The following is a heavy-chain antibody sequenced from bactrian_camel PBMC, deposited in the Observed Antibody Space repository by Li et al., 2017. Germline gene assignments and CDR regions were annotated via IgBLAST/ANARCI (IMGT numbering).Heavy chain of an antibody. CDR1: GYTYNRNC. CDR2: IYTGSGNT. V-gene: IGHV3S40*01. Sequence: DVQLVESGGGSVQAGGSLRLSCAASGYTYNRNCMAWFRQAPGKEREGVARIYTGSGNTYYADSVEGRFTISQDNAKNTVYLQMNSLKPEDTAMYYCAARGPYCYTKLSVADFTYWGQGTQVTVS. J-gene: IGHJ6*01. D-gene: IGHD2*01. CDR3: AARGPYCYTKLSVADFTY.